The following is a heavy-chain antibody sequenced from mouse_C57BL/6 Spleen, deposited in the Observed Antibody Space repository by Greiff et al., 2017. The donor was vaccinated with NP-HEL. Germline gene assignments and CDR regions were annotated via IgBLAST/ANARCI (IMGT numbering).Heavy chain of an antibody. Sequence: QVQLKQPGAELVKPGASVELSCNASGYTLTSFWMPWVKPRPGRGLEGVGRIDPNSGCTKYNEKFKSKATLTVDKPSSTAYMQLSSLTSEDSAVYYCARSGAYYSNYDYFDYWGQGTTLTVSS. CDR3: ARSGAYYSNYDYFDY. CDR2: IDPNSGCT. J-gene: IGHJ2*01. V-gene: IGHV1-72*01. D-gene: IGHD2-5*01. CDR1: GYTLTSFW.